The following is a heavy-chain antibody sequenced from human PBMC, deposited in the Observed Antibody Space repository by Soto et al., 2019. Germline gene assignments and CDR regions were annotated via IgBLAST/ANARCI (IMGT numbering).Heavy chain of an antibody. D-gene: IGHD3-10*01. CDR1: GYTFTTYG. J-gene: IGHJ6*02. Sequence: QVQLVQSGAEVKNPGASVKVSCKASGYTFTTYGISWVRQAPGQGLEWMGWISAYNGNTNYAQKLQGRDTMTTDTSTSTAYMELRSLRSDDTAVYYCARDDYYGLGSPYGMDVWGQGTTVTVSS. CDR2: ISAYNGNT. V-gene: IGHV1-18*01. CDR3: ARDDYYGLGSPYGMDV.